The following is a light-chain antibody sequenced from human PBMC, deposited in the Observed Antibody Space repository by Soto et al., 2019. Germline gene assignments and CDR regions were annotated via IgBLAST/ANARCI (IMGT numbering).Light chain of an antibody. CDR3: QQYGTSEII. J-gene: IGKJ5*01. Sequence: EFVLTQSPGTLSSSPGERATLSCRASQSLTNSFIAWYQQKPGQAPRLLIYDTSSRASGIPDRFSGSGSGTDFTLTISRLEPEDFAVFYCQQYGTSEIIFGQGTRLEIK. CDR1: QSLTNSF. CDR2: DTS. V-gene: IGKV3-20*01.